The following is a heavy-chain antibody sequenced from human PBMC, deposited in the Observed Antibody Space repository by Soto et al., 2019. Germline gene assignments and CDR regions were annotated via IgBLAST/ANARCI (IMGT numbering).Heavy chain of an antibody. Sequence: QVQLVQSGPEVKKPGASVKVSCKASGYTFTTYDFNWVRQAPGQGLKWMGWLNPKSGMTGSAQKFQGRVTLTSASSISTVYMEFSSLRSEDTAVYYCAGVAGSPDYWGQGTLVTVSS. CDR1: GYTFTTYD. V-gene: IGHV1-8*01. D-gene: IGHD2-15*01. J-gene: IGHJ4*02. CDR3: AGVAGSPDY. CDR2: LNPKSGMT.